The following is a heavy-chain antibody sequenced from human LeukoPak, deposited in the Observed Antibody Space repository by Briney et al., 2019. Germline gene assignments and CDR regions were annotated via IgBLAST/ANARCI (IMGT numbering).Heavy chain of an antibody. V-gene: IGHV3-30*03. Sequence: PGGSLRLSCAASGFTFSSYGMHWVRQAPGKGLEWVAVISYDGSNKYYADSVKGRFTISRDNSKNTLYLQMNSLRAEDTAVYYCVRSSGFPDYWGQGTLVTVSS. CDR3: VRSSGFPDY. D-gene: IGHD3-22*01. CDR2: ISYDGSNK. J-gene: IGHJ4*02. CDR1: GFTFSSYG.